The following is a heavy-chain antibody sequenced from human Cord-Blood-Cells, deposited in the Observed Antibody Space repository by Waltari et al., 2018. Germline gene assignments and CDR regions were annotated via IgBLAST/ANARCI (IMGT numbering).Heavy chain of an antibody. Sequence: EVQLVESGGGLVQPGGSLRLSCAASGFTFSTNYISWVRQAPGKGLEWVSVIYSGGSTYYADSVKGRFTISRHNSKNTLYLQMNSLRAEDTAVYYCARVLWRYDAFDIWGQGTMVTVSS. CDR1: GFTFSTNY. V-gene: IGHV3-53*04. J-gene: IGHJ3*02. CDR2: IYSGGST. CDR3: ARVLWRYDAFDI.